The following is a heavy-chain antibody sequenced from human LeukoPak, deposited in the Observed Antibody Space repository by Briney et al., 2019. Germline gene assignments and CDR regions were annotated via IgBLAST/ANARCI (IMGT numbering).Heavy chain of an antibody. CDR3: ATGYCSGGSCYWFDP. CDR2: INHSGST. Sequence: SETLSDTCAGYGGSFSGYFWSWMRQPPGKGLEWIGEINHSGSTNYNPSLKSRVTISVDTSKNQFSLKLSSVTAADTAVYYCATGYCSGGSCYWFDPWGQGTLVTVSS. D-gene: IGHD2-15*01. V-gene: IGHV4-34*01. J-gene: IGHJ5*02. CDR1: GGSFSGYF.